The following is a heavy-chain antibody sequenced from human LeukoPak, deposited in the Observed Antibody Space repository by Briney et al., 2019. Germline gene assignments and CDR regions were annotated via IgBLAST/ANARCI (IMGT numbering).Heavy chain of an antibody. CDR2: ISYNGGGT. CDR3: AREGREGYNYPALDF. D-gene: IGHD5-24*01. J-gene: IGHJ4*02. CDR1: GFIFSDCA. Sequence: GGSLRLSCAASGFIFSDCAMHWVRQAPGKGLEHVSTISYNGGGTYYAASVRDRFTISRDNSRNTLYLQMGSLRVEDMAVYYCAREGREGYNYPALDFWGQGILVTVSS. V-gene: IGHV3-64*02.